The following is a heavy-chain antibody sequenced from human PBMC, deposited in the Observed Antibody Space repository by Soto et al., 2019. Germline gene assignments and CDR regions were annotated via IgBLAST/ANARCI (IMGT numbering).Heavy chain of an antibody. CDR3: ARQGSNGAYVYYAMDV. D-gene: IGHD3-16*01. Sequence: GESLKISCKGSGYRFNSYWIGWVRQMPGKGLEWIGMIYPGDSDTTYSPSFQGQVTMSADKSVSTAYLEWNSLKASDTATYYCARQGSNGAYVYYAMDVWGQGTTVTVSS. V-gene: IGHV5-51*01. CDR2: IYPGDSDT. J-gene: IGHJ6*02. CDR1: GYRFNSYW.